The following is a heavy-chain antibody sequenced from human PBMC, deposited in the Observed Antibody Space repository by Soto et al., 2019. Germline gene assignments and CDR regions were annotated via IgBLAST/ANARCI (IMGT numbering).Heavy chain of an antibody. CDR1: GYTFTNYP. Sequence: GASVKVSCKTSGYTFTNYPITWVRQAPGQGLEWVGWISAYSGSTNYAQNLQGRVTMTTDTFTSTVYMELRSLRYDDTAVYSCARDLGGVLMALDPWGQGTLVTVSS. D-gene: IGHD2-8*01. CDR2: ISAYSGST. CDR3: ARDLGGVLMALDP. J-gene: IGHJ5*02. V-gene: IGHV1-18*04.